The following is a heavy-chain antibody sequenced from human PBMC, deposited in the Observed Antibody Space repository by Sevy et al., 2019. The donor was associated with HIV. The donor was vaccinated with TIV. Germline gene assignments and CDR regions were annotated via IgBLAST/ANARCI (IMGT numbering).Heavy chain of an antibody. CDR1: GVTPSTYG. Sequence: GGSLRLSCAASGVTPSTYGIHWVRQAPGKGLEWVAVIGYDGSNIHYADSVKGRFTISRDNSKSTVFLQMDSLRAEDTAIYYCARDPRMFGDYLLAFFDYWGQGTLVTVSS. J-gene: IGHJ4*02. V-gene: IGHV3-33*01. CDR2: IGYDGSNI. D-gene: IGHD3-16*01. CDR3: ARDPRMFGDYLLAFFDY.